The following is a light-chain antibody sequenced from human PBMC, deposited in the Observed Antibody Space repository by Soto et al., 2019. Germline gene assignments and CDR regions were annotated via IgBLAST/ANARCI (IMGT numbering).Light chain of an antibody. CDR2: AAS. V-gene: IGKV3-20*01. CDR3: QQYGYSPIT. J-gene: IGKJ5*01. Sequence: DTVFTQSPCTLSLSPGERATLHCGASQGVSSSHLAWYQHKPGQAPRLLIYAASSRATGSPDRFSGGGSGTDFTLTISRLEPEDFAVYYCQQYGYSPITFGQGTRLEI. CDR1: QGVSSSH.